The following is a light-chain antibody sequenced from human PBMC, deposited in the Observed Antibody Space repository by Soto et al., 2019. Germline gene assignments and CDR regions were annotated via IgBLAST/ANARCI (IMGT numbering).Light chain of an antibody. V-gene: IGKV3-15*01. Sequence: EIVLTQSPGTLSLSPGERATLSCRASQSVRSSSLAWYQQKPGQAPRLVIYAASTRATGIPDRFSGSVSGTEFTLTISSLQSEDFAVYYCQQYNNWPPITFGQGTRLEIK. CDR1: QSVRSS. CDR2: AAS. CDR3: QQYNNWPPIT. J-gene: IGKJ5*01.